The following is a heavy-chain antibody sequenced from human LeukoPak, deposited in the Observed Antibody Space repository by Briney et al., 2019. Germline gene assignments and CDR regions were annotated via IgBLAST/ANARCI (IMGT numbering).Heavy chain of an antibody. Sequence: ASVKVSCKASGYTFTGYYMHWVRQAPGQGLEWMGWISAYNGNTNYAQKLQGRVTMTTDTSTSTAYMELRSLRSDDTAVYYCARGYDFWSGYDYYYGMDVWGQGTTVTVSS. CDR1: GYTFTGYY. D-gene: IGHD3-3*01. CDR3: ARGYDFWSGYDYYYGMDV. J-gene: IGHJ6*02. V-gene: IGHV1-18*04. CDR2: ISAYNGNT.